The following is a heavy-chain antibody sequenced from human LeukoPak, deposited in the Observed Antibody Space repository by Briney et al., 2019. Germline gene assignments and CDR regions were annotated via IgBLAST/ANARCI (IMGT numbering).Heavy chain of an antibody. CDR1: GGSISSSSYY. J-gene: IGHJ3*02. D-gene: IGHD6-19*01. V-gene: IGHV4-39*07. CDR3: ARDSSGWNDAFDI. CDR2: IYYSGST. Sequence: TSETPSLTCTVSGGSISSSSYYWGWIRQPPGKGLEWIGSIYYSGSTYYNPSLKSRVTISVDTSKNQFSLKLSSVTAADTAVYYCARDSSGWNDAFDIWGQGTMVTVSS.